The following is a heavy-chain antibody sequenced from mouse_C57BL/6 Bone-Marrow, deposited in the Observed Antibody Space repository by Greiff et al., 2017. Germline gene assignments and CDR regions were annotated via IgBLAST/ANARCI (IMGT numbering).Heavy chain of an antibody. J-gene: IGHJ2*01. CDR3: ARDRIYYGNYYFDY. Sequence: EVKLVESGGGLVKPGGSLKLSCAASGFTFSSYAMSWVRQTPEKRLEWVATISDGGSYTYYPDNVKGRFTISRDNAKNNLYLQMSHLKSEDTAMYYCARDRIYYGNYYFDYWGQGTTLTVSS. D-gene: IGHD2-1*01. CDR1: GFTFSSYA. V-gene: IGHV5-4*01. CDR2: ISDGGSYT.